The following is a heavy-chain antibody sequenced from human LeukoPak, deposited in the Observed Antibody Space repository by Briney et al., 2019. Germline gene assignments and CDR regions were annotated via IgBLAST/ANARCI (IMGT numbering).Heavy chain of an antibody. J-gene: IGHJ3*02. V-gene: IGHV3-23*01. CDR1: GFTFSSYA. CDR2: ISYSGGTT. CDR3: AKGGQMMVEVARRGAFHI. Sequence: GGSLRVSCAASGFTFSSYAMSWVRQAPGKGLEWVSSISYSGGTTYYADSVKGRFTISRDNSKNTLYLQMNSLRAEDTAVYYCAKGGQMMVEVARRGAFHIWGQGTMVTVSS. D-gene: IGHD1-1*01.